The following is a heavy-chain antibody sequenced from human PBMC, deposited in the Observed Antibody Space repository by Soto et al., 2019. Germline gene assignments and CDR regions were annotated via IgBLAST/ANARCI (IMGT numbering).Heavy chain of an antibody. V-gene: IGHV3-23*01. J-gene: IGHJ3*02. CDR2: TGGGGVST. CDR3: SKTVGGVSHHDYFDT. Sequence: EVQLLESGGGLVEPGGSLRLSCAASGFTFRSYAMTWVRQAPGMGLEWVSYTGGGGVSTYYADSVKGPFASSRDDSKNTLYLQMNVMRAEHTALYYCSKTVGGVSHHDYFDTWRQGTMVTVSS. CDR1: GFTFRSYA. D-gene: IGHD3-16*01.